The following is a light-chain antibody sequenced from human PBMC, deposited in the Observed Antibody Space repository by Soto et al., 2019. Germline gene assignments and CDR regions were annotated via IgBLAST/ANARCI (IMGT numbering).Light chain of an antibody. CDR1: QSLSSSF. CDR3: RQFATTRS. V-gene: IGKV3-20*01. CDR2: GAS. J-gene: IGKJ1*01. Sequence: EIVLTQSPGTLSLSPGQRATLSCRASQSLSSSFLAWYQQKPGQAPRLIIYGASSRAAGIPDRFSGSGSGTDFTLTISSLEPEDFAVYYCRQFATTRSFGQGTKVDIK.